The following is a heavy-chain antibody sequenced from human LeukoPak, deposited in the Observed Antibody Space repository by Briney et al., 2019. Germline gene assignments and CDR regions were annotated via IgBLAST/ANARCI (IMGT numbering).Heavy chain of an antibody. V-gene: IGHV1-46*01. CDR1: GYTFTXYY. Sequence: GASVKVSCKAAGYTFTXYYMHWVRQAXGQGXEWMGTINPSGGSTSYAQKFQGRVTMTRDTSTSTVYMELSSLRSEDTAVYYCARGGRGEGTGTTRVAFDIWGQGTMVTVSS. J-gene: IGHJ3*02. D-gene: IGHD1-1*01. CDR3: ARGGRGEGTGTTRVAFDI. CDR2: INPSGGST.